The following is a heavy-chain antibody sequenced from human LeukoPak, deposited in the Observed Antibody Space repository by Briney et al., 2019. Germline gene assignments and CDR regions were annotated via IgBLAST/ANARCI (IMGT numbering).Heavy chain of an antibody. CDR1: GFTFSSYE. CDR2: MSSAGSAI. Sequence: GGSLRLSCAASGFTFSSYEVNWVSQAPGKGLEWVSYMSSAGSAIYYADSVKGRFTISRDNVKNSLYLQMNSLRAEDTAVYYCARGTPLDSWGQGTLVTVSS. J-gene: IGHJ5*01. CDR3: ARGTPLDS. V-gene: IGHV3-48*03.